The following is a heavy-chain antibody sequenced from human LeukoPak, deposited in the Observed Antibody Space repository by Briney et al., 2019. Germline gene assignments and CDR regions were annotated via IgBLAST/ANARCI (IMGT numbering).Heavy chain of an antibody. D-gene: IGHD6-13*01. CDR2: IKQDGSEK. CDR1: GFTFSSHW. CDR3: SREDASSQDY. J-gene: IGHJ4*02. V-gene: IGHV3-7*01. Sequence: GGSLRPSCVASGFTFSSHWMSWVRQAPGKGLEWVANIKQDGSEKKYVDSVKGRLTISRDNAKNSLYLQMNSLRADDTAVYYCSREDASSQDYWGQGTLVTVSS.